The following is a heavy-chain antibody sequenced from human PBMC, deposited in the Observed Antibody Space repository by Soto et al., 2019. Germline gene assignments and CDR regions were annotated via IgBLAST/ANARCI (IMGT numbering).Heavy chain of an antibody. J-gene: IGHJ4*02. CDR3: ARGLVRGAYAGNSG. V-gene: IGHV4-34*01. Sequence: SLTCAVYGGSFSGYYWSWIRQPPGKGLEWIGEINHSGSTNYNPSLKSRVTISVDASKNQFSLKLSSVTAADTAVYYCARGLVRGAYAGNSGWGQGTPVTVSS. D-gene: IGHD6-13*01. CDR2: INHSGST. CDR1: GGSFSGYY.